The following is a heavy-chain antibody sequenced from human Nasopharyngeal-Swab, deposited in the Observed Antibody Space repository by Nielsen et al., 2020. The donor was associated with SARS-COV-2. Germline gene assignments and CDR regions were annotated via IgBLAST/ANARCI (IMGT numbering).Heavy chain of an antibody. CDR2: VRSKGNNYAT. Sequence: GESLKISCAASGFTFSDSAIQWVRQASGKGLEWVGRVRSKGNNYATAYSASVKGRFIIFRDDPTNTAYLQMNSLKTDDTAMYYCTRCGGGCYSGRDYWGQGTLVTVSS. V-gene: IGHV3-73*01. CDR3: TRCGGGCYSGRDY. D-gene: IGHD2-15*01. CDR1: GFTFSDSA. J-gene: IGHJ4*02.